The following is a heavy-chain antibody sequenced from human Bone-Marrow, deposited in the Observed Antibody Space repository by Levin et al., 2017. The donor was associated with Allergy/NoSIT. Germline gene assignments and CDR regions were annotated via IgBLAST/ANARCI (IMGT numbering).Heavy chain of an antibody. CDR3: AKDLQSYGDYDYYYYGMDV. V-gene: IGHV3-30*18. J-gene: IGHJ6*02. D-gene: IGHD4-17*01. CDR1: GFTFTTYG. Sequence: GESLKISCAASGFTFTTYGMHWVRQAPGKGLEWVALLSYGGTNKYYADSVKGRFTISRDNSKNTVYLQMNSLRAEDTAVYFCAKDLQSYGDYDYYYYGMDVWGQGTTVTVSS. CDR2: LSYGGTNK.